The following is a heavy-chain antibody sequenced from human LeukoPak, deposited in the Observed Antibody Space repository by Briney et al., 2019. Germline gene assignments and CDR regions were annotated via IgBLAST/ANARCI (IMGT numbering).Heavy chain of an antibody. J-gene: IGHJ5*02. D-gene: IGHD4-17*01. CDR3: ARDVYGDSWFDP. V-gene: IGHV4-59*12. CDR1: GGSISSYY. Sequence: SETLSLTCTVSGGSISSYYWSWIRQPPGKGLEWIGYIYYSGNTNYNPSLKSRVTISVDTSKNQFSLKLSSVTAADTAVYYCARDVYGDSWFDPWGQGTLVTVSS. CDR2: IYYSGNT.